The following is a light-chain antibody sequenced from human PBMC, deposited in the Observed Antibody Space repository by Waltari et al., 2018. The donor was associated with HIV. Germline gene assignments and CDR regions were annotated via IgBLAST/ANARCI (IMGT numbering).Light chain of an antibody. CDR1: QSVLYSSNNKNY. Sequence: DIVMTQSPDSLAVSLGERATINCKSSQSVLYSSNNKNYLAWYQQKVGQPPKLLIYWASTRESGVPDRFTGSESGTDFTLTISSLQAEDVAVYYCQQYYSNPRTFGQGTKVEIK. J-gene: IGKJ1*01. V-gene: IGKV4-1*01. CDR2: WAS. CDR3: QQYYSNPRT.